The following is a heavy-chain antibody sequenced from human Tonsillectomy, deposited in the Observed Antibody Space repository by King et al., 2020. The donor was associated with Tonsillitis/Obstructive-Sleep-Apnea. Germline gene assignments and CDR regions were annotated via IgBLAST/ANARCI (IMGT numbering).Heavy chain of an antibody. CDR2: MYYSGST. V-gene: IGHV4-39*01. CDR3: AILWGSDWYFDL. Sequence: QLQESGPGLVKPSETLSLTCTVSGGSISSSSYYWGWIREPPGKGLEWIGSMYYSGSTYDNPSLKSRVTISVDTCKNQFPLKLSSVTAADTAVYYCAILWGSDWYFDLWGRGTLVTVSS. J-gene: IGHJ2*01. CDR1: GGSISSSSYY. D-gene: IGHD3-16*01.